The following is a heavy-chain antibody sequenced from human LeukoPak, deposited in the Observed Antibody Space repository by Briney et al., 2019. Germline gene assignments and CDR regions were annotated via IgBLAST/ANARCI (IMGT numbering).Heavy chain of an antibody. V-gene: IGHV3-23*01. CDR2: ISGSGDTI. Sequence: GGSLRLSCAASGFTFSSYAMSWVRQAPGKGLEWVSSISGSGDTIYYADSVKDRFTVFRDNSKNTLYLEMNSLRDEDTAVYYCARDDSAPGPLNYWGQGTLVTVSS. D-gene: IGHD6-13*01. CDR1: GFTFSSYA. J-gene: IGHJ4*02. CDR3: ARDDSAPGPLNY.